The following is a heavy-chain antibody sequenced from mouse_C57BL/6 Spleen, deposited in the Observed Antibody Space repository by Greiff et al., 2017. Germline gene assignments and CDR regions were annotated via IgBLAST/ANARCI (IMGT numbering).Heavy chain of an antibody. J-gene: IGHJ2*01. V-gene: IGHV1-81*01. D-gene: IGHD1-2*01. CDR2: IYPRSGNT. CDR1: GYTFTSYG. CDR3: ARCSLLPYYFDY. Sequence: LVESGAELARPGASVKLSCKASGYTFTSYGISWVKQRTGQGLEWIGEIYPRSGNTYYNEKFKGKATLTADKSSSTAYMELRSLTSEDSAVYFCARCSLLPYYFDYWGQGTTLTVSS.